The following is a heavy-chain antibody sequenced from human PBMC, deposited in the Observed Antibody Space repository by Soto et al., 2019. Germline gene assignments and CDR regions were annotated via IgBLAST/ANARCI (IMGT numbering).Heavy chain of an antibody. J-gene: IGHJ4*02. CDR3: AKTPRQWLRSDYYFDY. CDR1: GFTFRSYG. Sequence: GGSLRLSCVGSGFTFRSYGMSWVRQAPGKGLEWVSAISGSGGSTYYADSVKGRFTISRDNSKNTLFLQMSSLRAEDTALYYCAKTPRQWLRSDYYFDYWGQGTLVTVSS. V-gene: IGHV3-23*01. CDR2: ISGSGGST. D-gene: IGHD5-12*01.